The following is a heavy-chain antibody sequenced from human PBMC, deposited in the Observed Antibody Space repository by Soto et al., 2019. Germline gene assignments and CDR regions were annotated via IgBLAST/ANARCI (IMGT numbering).Heavy chain of an antibody. CDR1: GGTFSSYA. Sequence: QVQLVQSGAEVKKPGSSVKVSCKASGGTFSSYAISWVRQAPGQGLEWMGGIIPIFGTANYDQKFQGRVTITADESTTTAYMELSSLRSEDTAVYYCARDRWIAAAGTKFAFDIWGQGTMVTVSS. D-gene: IGHD6-13*01. CDR3: ARDRWIAAAGTKFAFDI. J-gene: IGHJ3*02. CDR2: IIPIFGTA. V-gene: IGHV1-69*01.